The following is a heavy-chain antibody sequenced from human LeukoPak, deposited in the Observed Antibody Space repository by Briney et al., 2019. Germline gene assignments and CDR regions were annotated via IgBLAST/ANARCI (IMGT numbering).Heavy chain of an antibody. D-gene: IGHD3-10*01. Sequence: GGSLRLSCAASGFTFSSYSMNWVRQAPGKGLEWVSSISSSSSYIYYADSVKGRFTISRDNAKNSLYLQMNSLRAEDTAVYYCASEVLWFGDPFTRDYWGQGTLVTVSS. V-gene: IGHV3-21*01. CDR1: GFTFSSYS. CDR3: ASEVLWFGDPFTRDY. CDR2: ISSSSSYI. J-gene: IGHJ4*02.